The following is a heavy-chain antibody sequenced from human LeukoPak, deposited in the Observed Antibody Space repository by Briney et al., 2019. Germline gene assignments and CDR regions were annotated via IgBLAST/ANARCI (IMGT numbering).Heavy chain of an antibody. CDR2: IYYSGST. J-gene: IGHJ4*02. Sequence: SETLSLTCTVSGGSISSSSYYWGWIRQPPGKGLEWIGSIYYSGSTYYNPSPKSRVTISVDTSKNQFSLKLSSVTAADTAVYYCARRRLLWFGTFDYWGQGTLVTVSS. CDR3: ARRRLLWFGTFDY. D-gene: IGHD3-10*01. V-gene: IGHV4-39*07. CDR1: GGSISSSSYY.